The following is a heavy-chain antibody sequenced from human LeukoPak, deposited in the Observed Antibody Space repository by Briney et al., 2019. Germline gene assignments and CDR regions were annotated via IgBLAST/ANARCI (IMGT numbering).Heavy chain of an antibody. V-gene: IGHV1-69*05. Sequence: GSSVKVSCKASGGTFSSYAISWVRQAPGQGLEWMGGIIPIFGTANYAQKFQGRVTITTDESTSTAYMQLSSLRSEDTAVYYCARAAAGTDRDFDYWGPGTLVTVSS. CDR3: ARAAAGTDRDFDY. CDR1: GGTFSSYA. D-gene: IGHD6-13*01. CDR2: IIPIFGTA. J-gene: IGHJ4*02.